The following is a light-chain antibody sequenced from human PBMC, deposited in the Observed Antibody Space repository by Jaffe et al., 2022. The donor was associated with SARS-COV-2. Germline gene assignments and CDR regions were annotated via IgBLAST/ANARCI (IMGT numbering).Light chain of an antibody. CDR2: LGS. CDR3: MQALQTPFT. V-gene: IGKV2-28*01. J-gene: IGKJ3*01. CDR1: QSLLHTNGNTY. Sequence: DIVMTQSPLSLPVTPGEPASISCRSSQSLLHTNGNTYLHWYLQKPGQSPQLLIYLGSNRASGVPDRFGGSGSGTDFTLKISRVEAEDVGVYYCMQALQTPFTFGPGTKVDIK.